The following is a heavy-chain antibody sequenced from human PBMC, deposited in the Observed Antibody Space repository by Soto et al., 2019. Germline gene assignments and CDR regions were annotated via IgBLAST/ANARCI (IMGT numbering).Heavy chain of an antibody. CDR3: LPGINMFRGGQNNWFDP. Sequence: PGGSLRLSCAASGFTFSSYSMNWVRQAPGKGLEWVSYITGSSSTIYYADSVKGRFTISRDNAKNSLYLQMNSLRAEDTAVYYCLPGINMFRGGQNNWFDPWGQGTLVTVYS. J-gene: IGHJ5*02. D-gene: IGHD3-10*01. V-gene: IGHV3-48*01. CDR2: ITGSSSTI. CDR1: GFTFSSYS.